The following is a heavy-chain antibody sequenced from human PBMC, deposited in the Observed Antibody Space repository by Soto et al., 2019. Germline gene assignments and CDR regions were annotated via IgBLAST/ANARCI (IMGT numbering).Heavy chain of an antibody. CDR3: ARDSPPLNGCSITSSSAISLNP. Sequence: PSETLSLTCTVSGGSISSGGYYWSWIRQHPGKGLEWIGYIYYSGSTYYNPSLKSRVTISVDTSKNQFSLKLSSVTAAATAVFYCARDSPPLNGCSITSSSAISLNPWGQEPLVPVSS. CDR1: GGSISSGGYY. D-gene: IGHD2-2*01. CDR2: IYYSGST. V-gene: IGHV4-31*03. J-gene: IGHJ5*02.